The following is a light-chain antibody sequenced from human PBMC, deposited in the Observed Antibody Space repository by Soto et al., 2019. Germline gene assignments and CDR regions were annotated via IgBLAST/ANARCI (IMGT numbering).Light chain of an antibody. Sequence: EIVMTQSPATLSVSPGERATLSFWASQSISTNLPWYQQKPGQAPRVLIYGPSLSATGIPARFSGSGSGTEFTLTISSLQSEDFAVYYCQQYNNWPRTFGQGTKVDIK. CDR3: QQYNNWPRT. V-gene: IGKV3-15*01. CDR2: GPS. J-gene: IGKJ1*01. CDR1: QSISTN.